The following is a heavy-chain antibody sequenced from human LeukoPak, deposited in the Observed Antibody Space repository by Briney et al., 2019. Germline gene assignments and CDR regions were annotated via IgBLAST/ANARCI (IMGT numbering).Heavy chain of an antibody. CDR1: GFTVSSNY. J-gene: IGHJ3*02. Sequence: PGGSLRLSCAASGFTVSSNYMSWVRQAPGKGLEWVSVIYSGGSTYYADSVKGRFTISRDNSKNTLYLQMNSLRAEDTAVYYCGSSSWHGVTVAFDIWGQGTMVTVSS. D-gene: IGHD6-13*01. CDR3: GSSSWHGVTVAFDI. V-gene: IGHV3-53*01. CDR2: IYSGGST.